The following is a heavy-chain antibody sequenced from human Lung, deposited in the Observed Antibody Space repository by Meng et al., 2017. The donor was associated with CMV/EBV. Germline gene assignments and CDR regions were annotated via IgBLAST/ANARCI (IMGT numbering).Heavy chain of an antibody. CDR1: GGSISSYY. CDR2: IYYSGST. J-gene: IGHJ5*02. D-gene: IGHD3-10*01. CDR3: AREAAYGSGRSFEFYP. Sequence: SETLSLTCTVSGGSISSYYWSWIRQPPGKGLEWIGYIYYSGSTNYNPSLKSRVTISVDTSKNQFSLKLTSVTAADTAVYYCAREAAYGSGRSFEFYPWGQGTLVTVSS. V-gene: IGHV4-59*01.